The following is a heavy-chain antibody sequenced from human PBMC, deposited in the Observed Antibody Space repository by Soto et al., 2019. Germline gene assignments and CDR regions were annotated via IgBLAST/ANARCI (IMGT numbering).Heavy chain of an antibody. V-gene: IGHV3-23*01. D-gene: IGHD3-10*01. Sequence: GSLRLSCAASGFTFSSYAMSWVRQAPGKGLEWVSAISGSGGSTYYADSVKGRFTISRDNSKNTLYLQMNSLRAEDTAVYYCAKVPRITMVRGALDYWGQGTLVTVSS. CDR1: GFTFSSYA. J-gene: IGHJ4*02. CDR3: AKVPRITMVRGALDY. CDR2: ISGSGGST.